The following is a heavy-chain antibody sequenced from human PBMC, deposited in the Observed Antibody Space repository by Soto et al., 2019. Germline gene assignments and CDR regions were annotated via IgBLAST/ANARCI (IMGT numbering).Heavy chain of an antibody. J-gene: IGHJ5*01. CDR1: GFTFSSYA. Sequence: EVQLLESGGGLVQPGGSLRLSCAASGFTFSSYAMSWVRQAPGKGLAWVPAISGTGGTTYYADSVKGRFTIAGDSSKNTLYMQMNGRRAEDTAVYYCAKDGDIVVVPGALSNWFDSWGQGTLVTVSS. CDR2: ISGTGGTT. CDR3: AKDGDIVVVPGALSNWFDS. V-gene: IGHV3-23*01. D-gene: IGHD2-2*01.